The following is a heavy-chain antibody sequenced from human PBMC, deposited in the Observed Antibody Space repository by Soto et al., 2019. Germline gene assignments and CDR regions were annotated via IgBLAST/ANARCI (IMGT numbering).Heavy chain of an antibody. D-gene: IGHD3-22*01. CDR2: IIPIFGTA. CDR1: GGTFSSYA. J-gene: IGHJ5*01. V-gene: IGHV1-69*01. CDR3: ARVERDSSGPSLFDP. Sequence: QVQLVQSGAEVKKPGSSVKVSCKASGGTFSSYAISWVRQAPGQGLEWMGGIIPIFGTANYAQKFQGRVTITEDESTSKVYMELSSVRSEDTAVYYCARVERDSSGPSLFDPWGQGTLVTVSS.